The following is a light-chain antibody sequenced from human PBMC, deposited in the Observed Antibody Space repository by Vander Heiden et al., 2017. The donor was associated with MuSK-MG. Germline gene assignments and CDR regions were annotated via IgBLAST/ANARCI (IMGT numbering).Light chain of an antibody. Sequence: QPAAVSGSPVQTTSSTCSGVKLGDIFAYWYQQKAGQSPRLVIYEDTKRPSGVPERFSGSNSGNTATLTISGTQAVDDADYYCQAWDSNIVVFGTGTKVTVL. CDR3: QAWDSNIVV. J-gene: IGLJ1*01. CDR1: KLGDIF. CDR2: EDT. V-gene: IGLV3-1*01.